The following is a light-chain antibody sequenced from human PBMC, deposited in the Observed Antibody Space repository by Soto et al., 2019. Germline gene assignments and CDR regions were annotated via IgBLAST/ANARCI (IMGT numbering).Light chain of an antibody. CDR1: SSDVGGYNY. Sequence: QCLLTQPSSVSGSPGQSITISCPGTSSDVGGYNYVSWYQQHPGKAPKLMIYDVSNRPSGVSNRFSGSKSGNTASLTISGLQAEDEADYYCSSYTSSSPYVFGTGTRSPS. J-gene: IGLJ1*01. CDR3: SSYTSSSPYV. V-gene: IGLV2-14*01. CDR2: DVS.